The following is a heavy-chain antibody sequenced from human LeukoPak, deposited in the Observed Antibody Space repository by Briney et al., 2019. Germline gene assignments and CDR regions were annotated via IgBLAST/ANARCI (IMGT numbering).Heavy chain of an antibody. V-gene: IGHV1-18*01. CDR2: ISAYNGNT. J-gene: IGHJ3*02. D-gene: IGHD1-26*01. Sequence: GASVKVSCKASEYTFTSYDINWVRQAPGQGLEWMGWISAYNGNTNYAQKLQGRVTMTTDTSTSTAYMELRSLRSDDTAVYYCAREMYSGSYIDAFDIWGQGTMVTVSS. CDR3: AREMYSGSYIDAFDI. CDR1: EYTFTSYD.